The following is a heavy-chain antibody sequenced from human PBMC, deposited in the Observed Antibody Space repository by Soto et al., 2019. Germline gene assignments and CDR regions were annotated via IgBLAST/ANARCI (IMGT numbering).Heavy chain of an antibody. CDR1: GFTFSNYA. Sequence: VGSLRLSCAPSGFTFSNYAMIWVRQAPGKGLEWVSAISGDGGGTYYADSVKGRFTISRDNSRNTLYLQMNNLRAEDTAIYYCAKLSSESHTGYWGQGTPVTVSS. CDR3: AKLSSESHTGY. J-gene: IGHJ4*02. CDR2: ISGDGGGT. D-gene: IGHD1-26*01. V-gene: IGHV3-23*01.